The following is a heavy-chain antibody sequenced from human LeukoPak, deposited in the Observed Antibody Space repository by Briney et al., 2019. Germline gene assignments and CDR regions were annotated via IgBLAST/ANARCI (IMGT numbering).Heavy chain of an antibody. J-gene: IGHJ4*02. CDR3: AKAGYGGYLGGYFDY. D-gene: IGHD5-12*01. CDR2: ISGST. Sequence: QAGGSLRLSCAASGFTFSSYAMSWVRQAPGKGPEWVSGISGSTYYAESVKGRFTISRDTSKNTLFLQMNSLRAEDTAVYFCAKAGYGGYLGGYFDYWGQGTLVTVSS. CDR1: GFTFSSYA. V-gene: IGHV3-23*01.